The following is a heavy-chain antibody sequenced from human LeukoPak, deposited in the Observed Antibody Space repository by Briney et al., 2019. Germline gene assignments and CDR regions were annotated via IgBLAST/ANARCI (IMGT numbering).Heavy chain of an antibody. CDR3: ARGVTTFRAFDI. CDR1: GGSFSGYY. J-gene: IGHJ3*02. Sequence: SETLSLTCAVYGGSFSGYYWSWIRQPPGEGLEWIGEINHSGSTNYNPSLKSRVTISVDTSKNQFPLKLSSVTAADTAVYYCARGVTTFRAFDIWGQGTMVTVSS. V-gene: IGHV4-34*01. D-gene: IGHD4-11*01. CDR2: INHSGST.